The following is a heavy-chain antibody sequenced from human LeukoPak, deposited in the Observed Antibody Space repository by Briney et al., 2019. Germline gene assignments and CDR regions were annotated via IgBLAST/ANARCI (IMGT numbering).Heavy chain of an antibody. CDR3: AREQKTGYMDV. CDR1: GGSFSGYY. V-gene: IGHV4-34*01. Sequence: SETLSLTCAVYGGSFSGYYWSWIRQPPGKGLEWIGEINHSGSTNYNPSLKSRVTISVDTSKNQFSPKLSSVTAADTAVYYCAREQKTGYMDVWGKGTTVTVSS. CDR2: INHSGST. J-gene: IGHJ6*03. D-gene: IGHD3-9*01.